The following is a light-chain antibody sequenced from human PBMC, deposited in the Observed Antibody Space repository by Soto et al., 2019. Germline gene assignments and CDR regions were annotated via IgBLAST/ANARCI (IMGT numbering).Light chain of an antibody. CDR3: QHYGRFTWS. CDR1: QSIGTW. J-gene: IGKJ1*01. Sequence: EIQIPQYHSTLSQSEGAGVTIPCRASQSIGTWVAWYQQKPGKAPKLLIYAASNLESGVPSRFSGSGSGTEFTLTISTLQPEDFATYFCQHYGRFTWSFGPGTKVDIK. V-gene: IGKV1-5*01. CDR2: AAS.